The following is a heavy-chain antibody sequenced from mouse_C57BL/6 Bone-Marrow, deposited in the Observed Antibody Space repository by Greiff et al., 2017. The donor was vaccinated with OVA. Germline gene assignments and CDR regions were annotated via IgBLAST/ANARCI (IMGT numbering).Heavy chain of an antibody. D-gene: IGHD2-5*01. V-gene: IGHV14-3*01. CDR2: IDPANGNT. CDR1: GFNIKNTY. J-gene: IGHJ1*03. Sequence: EVQLQQSVAELVRPGASVKLSCTASGFNIKNTYMHWVKQRPEQGLEWIGRIDPANGNTKYAPKFQGKATITADTSSNTAYLHLTSLTSEDTSIYYCARYSNYVWYFDGWGTGTTVTVSS. CDR3: ARYSNYVWYFDG.